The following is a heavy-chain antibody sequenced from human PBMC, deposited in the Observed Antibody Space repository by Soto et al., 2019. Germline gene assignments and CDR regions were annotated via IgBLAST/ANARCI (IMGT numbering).Heavy chain of an antibody. CDR3: ARPKDYDACLDL. CDR2: INAGNGNT. CDR1: GYAFTWFH. Sequence: QVQLVQSGAEVKKPGASVKVSCKASGYAFTWFHIHWVRQAPGQRLEWMGWINAGNGNTKYSQKFQGRVTFTRDTSANTAYMELSSLISEDTAVYYCARPKDYDACLDLWGQGTLGTVSS. J-gene: IGHJ4*02. V-gene: IGHV1-3*01. D-gene: IGHD3-22*01.